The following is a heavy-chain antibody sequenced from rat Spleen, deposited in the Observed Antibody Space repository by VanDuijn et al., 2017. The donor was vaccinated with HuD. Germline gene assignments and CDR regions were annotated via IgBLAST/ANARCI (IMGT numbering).Heavy chain of an antibody. CDR2: INQDSRTI. Sequence: EVRLVESGGGLVQPGRSLKLSCAASGFNFNDYWMGWVRQAPGKGLEWIGEINQDSRTIKYSPSLKDKFTVSRDNAQNTQYLQMDSLRSEDTATYYCARGDNNYGWFAYWGQGTLVTVSS. D-gene: IGHD1-10*01. V-gene: IGHV4-2*01. CDR3: ARGDNNYGWFAY. CDR1: GFNFNDYW. J-gene: IGHJ3*01.